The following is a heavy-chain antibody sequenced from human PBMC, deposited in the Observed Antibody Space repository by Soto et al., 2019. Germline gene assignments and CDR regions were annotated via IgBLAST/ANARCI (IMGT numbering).Heavy chain of an antibody. Sequence: PVNVSCKASGGTFSSYTISWVRQAPGQGLEWMGRIITILVIAKYAQKFQGRVTITADKSTSTAYMELSSLRSEDTAVYYCAREYSGYDWAFDYWGQGTLVTVSS. D-gene: IGHD5-12*01. J-gene: IGHJ4*02. CDR1: GGTFSSYT. CDR2: IITILVIA. CDR3: AREYSGYDWAFDY. V-gene: IGHV1-69*02.